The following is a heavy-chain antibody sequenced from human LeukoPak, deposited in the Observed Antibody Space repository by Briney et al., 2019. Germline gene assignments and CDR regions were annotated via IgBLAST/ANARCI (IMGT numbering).Heavy chain of an antibody. CDR3: AKGRRVDADDHFDY. V-gene: IGHV1-18*01. CDR2: SSVYNGNT. D-gene: IGHD1-1*01. J-gene: IGHJ4*02. Sequence: VASVKVSCKASGYTFMSYGIHWVRQAPGQGLEWMGWSSVYNGNTKYAQKFQGRVTMTTDSSTSTAYMELRTLISDDTAVYYCAKGRRVDADDHFDYWGRGTLVTVSS. CDR1: GYTFMSYG.